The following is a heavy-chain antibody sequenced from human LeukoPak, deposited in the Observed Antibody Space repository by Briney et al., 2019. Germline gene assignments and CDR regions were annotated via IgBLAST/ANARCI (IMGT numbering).Heavy chain of an antibody. J-gene: IGHJ6*03. CDR2: ISSSSSYI. Sequence: PGGSLRLSCAASGFTFSSYSMNWVRQAPGKGLESVSSISSSSSYIYYADSVKGRFTISRDNARNSLYLQMNSLRAEDTALYYCARDGDTVLTRGYYYYMDVWGKGTTVTVSS. CDR3: ARDGDTVLTRGYYYYMDV. V-gene: IGHV3-21*01. CDR1: GFTFSSYS. D-gene: IGHD4-23*01.